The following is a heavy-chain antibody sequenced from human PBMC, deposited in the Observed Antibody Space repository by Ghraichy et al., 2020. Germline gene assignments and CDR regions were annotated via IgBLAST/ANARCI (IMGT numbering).Heavy chain of an antibody. V-gene: IGHV5-51*01. J-gene: IGHJ3*02. D-gene: IGHD2-21*02. Sequence: GESLNISCKGSGYSFTTYWIGWVRQMPGKNLEWMGVIYPGDSDTRYSPSFQGQVTISADKSISTTYLQWSSLKASDTAIYYCARLFVVVTASTRAFDIWGRGTKVTVSS. CDR3: ARLFVVVTASTRAFDI. CDR2: IYPGDSDT. CDR1: GYSFTTYW.